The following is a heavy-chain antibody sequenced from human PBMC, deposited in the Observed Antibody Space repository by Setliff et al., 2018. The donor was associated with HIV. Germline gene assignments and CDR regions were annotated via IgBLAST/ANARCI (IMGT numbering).Heavy chain of an antibody. CDR1: GFSISSGFF. Sequence: SETLSLTCAVSGFSISSGFFWGWVRQPPGKGLEWIGSIYQSGTTYYNPALKSRVTISVDTSKNQFSLKLSSVTAADTAMYYCARVVPVGGNDYWGQGTLVTVSS. CDR2: IYQSGTT. CDR3: ARVVPVGGNDY. J-gene: IGHJ4*02. V-gene: IGHV4-38-2*01. D-gene: IGHD6-19*01.